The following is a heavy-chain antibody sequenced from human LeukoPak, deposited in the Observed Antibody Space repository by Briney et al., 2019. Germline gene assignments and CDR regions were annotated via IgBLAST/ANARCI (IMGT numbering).Heavy chain of an antibody. CDR3: AREDSSGYSLDY. CDR1: GFTFSSYS. D-gene: IGHD3-22*01. CDR2: ISSSSSYI. Sequence: GGSLRLSCAASGFTFSSYSMNWVRQAPGKGLEWVSSISSSSSYIYYADSVKGRFTISRDNAKNSLYLQMNSLRAEDTAVYYRAREDSSGYSLDYWGQGTLVTVSS. J-gene: IGHJ4*02. V-gene: IGHV3-21*01.